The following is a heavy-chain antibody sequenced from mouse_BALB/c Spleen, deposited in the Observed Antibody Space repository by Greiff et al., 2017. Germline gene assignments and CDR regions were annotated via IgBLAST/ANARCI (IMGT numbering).Heavy chain of an antibody. J-gene: IGHJ4*01. CDR2: INPSNGRT. V-gene: IGHV1S81*02. Sequence: QVQLQQPGAELVKPGASVKLSCKASGYTFTSYWMHWVKQRPGQGLEWIGEINPSNGRTNYNEKFKSKATLTVDKSSSTAYMQLSSLTSEDSAVYYCAREDDYNAMDYWGQGTSVTVSS. CDR1: GYTFTSYW. CDR3: AREDDYNAMDY.